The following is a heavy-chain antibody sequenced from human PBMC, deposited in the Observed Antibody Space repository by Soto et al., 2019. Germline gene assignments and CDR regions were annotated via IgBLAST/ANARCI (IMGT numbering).Heavy chain of an antibody. V-gene: IGHV3-74*01. CDR2: TKTDGSFT. CDR1: GFTFSKHW. J-gene: IGHJ4*02. Sequence: VQLVESGGGLVQSGGSLRLSCAASGFTFSKHWMHWVRQAPGKGLVWVSHTKTDGSFTRDADSVKGRFTISRDNARNTLYLQMNSLRAEDTAVYYCVRDNSWSLDYWGQGTLVTVSS. CDR3: VRDNSWSLDY. D-gene: IGHD6-13*01.